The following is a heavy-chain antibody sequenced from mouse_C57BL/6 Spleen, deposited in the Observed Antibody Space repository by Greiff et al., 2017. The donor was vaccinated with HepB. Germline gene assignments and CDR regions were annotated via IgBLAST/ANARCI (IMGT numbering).Heavy chain of an antibody. J-gene: IGHJ4*01. CDR2: IHPSDSDT. D-gene: IGHD1-1*01. Sequence: QVQLKQPGAELVKPGASVKVSCKASGYTFTSYWMHWVKQRPGQGLEWIGRIHPSDSDTNYNQKFKGKATLTVDKSSSTAYMQLSSLTSEDSAVYYCAIDYGSSYVSYFYAMDYWGQGTSVTVSS. V-gene: IGHV1-74*01. CDR1: GYTFTSYW. CDR3: AIDYGSSYVSYFYAMDY.